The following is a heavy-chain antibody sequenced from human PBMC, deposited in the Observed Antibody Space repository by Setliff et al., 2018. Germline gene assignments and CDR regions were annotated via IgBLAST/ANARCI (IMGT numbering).Heavy chain of an antibody. Sequence: ASVKVSCKASGYTFTSYYMHWVRQAPGQGLEWMGIINPSGGSTSYAQKFQGRVTMTRDTSTSTAYMELRSLRSDDTAVYYCARVAAAGPSILYMDVWGKGTTVTVSS. CDR3: ARVAAAGPSILYMDV. CDR2: INPSGGST. V-gene: IGHV1-46*01. D-gene: IGHD6-13*01. CDR1: GYTFTSYY. J-gene: IGHJ6*03.